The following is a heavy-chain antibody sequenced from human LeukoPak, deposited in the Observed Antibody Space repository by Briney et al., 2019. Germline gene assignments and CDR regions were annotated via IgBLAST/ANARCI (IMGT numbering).Heavy chain of an antibody. J-gene: IGHJ6*03. D-gene: IGHD3-3*01. CDR3: ARGPYYDFWSGYYRRIYYYMDV. Sequence: PWETLSLTCAVYGGSFSGYYWSWIRQPPGKGLEWIGEINHSGSTNYNPSLKSRVTISVDTSKNQFSLKLSSVTAADTAVYYCARGPYYDFWSGYYRRIYYYMDVWGKGTTATVSS. V-gene: IGHV4-34*01. CDR2: INHSGST. CDR1: GGSFSGYY.